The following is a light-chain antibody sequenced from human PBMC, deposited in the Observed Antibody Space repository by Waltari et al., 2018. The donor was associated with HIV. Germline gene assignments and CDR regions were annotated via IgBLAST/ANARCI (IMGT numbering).Light chain of an antibody. CDR1: AMPNQY. Sequence: SSELTQPPSVSVPPGQTARITCSGDAMPNQYAYWYQQKPGQAPILIIYKDTERPSGSPGRFAGSNSGEKGRVTISGGQAEDEADYHCQSADSSGAYWVFGGGTRLTVL. CDR2: KDT. CDR3: QSADSSGAYWV. V-gene: IGLV3-25*03. J-gene: IGLJ3*02.